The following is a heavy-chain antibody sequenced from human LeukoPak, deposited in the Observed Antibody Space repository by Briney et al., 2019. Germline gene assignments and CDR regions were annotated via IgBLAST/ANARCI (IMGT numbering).Heavy chain of an antibody. CDR2: IHSDGRST. CDR3: ARAASTGTSFDY. CDR1: GXTFSSYS. D-gene: IGHD1-1*01. J-gene: IGHJ4*02. V-gene: IGHV3-74*01. Sequence: GGSLRLSCAASGXTFSSYSVNWVRQAPGKGLVWVSRIHSDGRSTNYADSVKGRFTISRDNAKNTLFLQMNSLRAEDTAVYYCARAASTGTSFDYWGQGTLVTVSS.